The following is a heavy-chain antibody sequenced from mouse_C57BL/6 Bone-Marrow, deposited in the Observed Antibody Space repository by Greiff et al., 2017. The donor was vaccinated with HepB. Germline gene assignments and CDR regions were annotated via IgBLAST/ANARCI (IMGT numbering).Heavy chain of an antibody. J-gene: IGHJ3*01. D-gene: IGHD3-2*02. CDR1: GYTFTDYE. Sequence: VQLQQSGAELVRPGASVTLSCKASGYTFTDYEMHWVKQTPVHGLEWIGAIDPETGGTAYNQKFKGKAILTADKSSSTAYMELRSLTSEDSAVYYCTRGGQLTPEFAYWGQGTLVTVSA. V-gene: IGHV1-15*01. CDR2: IDPETGGT. CDR3: TRGGQLTPEFAY.